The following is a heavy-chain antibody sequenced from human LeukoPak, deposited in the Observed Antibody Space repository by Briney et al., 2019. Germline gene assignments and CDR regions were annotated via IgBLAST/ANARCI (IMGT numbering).Heavy chain of an antibody. CDR1: AGSISSSSYY. J-gene: IGHJ4*02. Sequence: SETLSLTCTVSAGSISSSSYYWGWIRQPPGTRLEWIGSIYYSGSTYYNPSLKSRVTISVDTSKNQFSLKLSSVTAADTAVYYCARLEERLGYYFDYWGQGTLVTVSS. V-gene: IGHV4-39*01. D-gene: IGHD5-24*01. CDR2: IYYSGST. CDR3: ARLEERLGYYFDY.